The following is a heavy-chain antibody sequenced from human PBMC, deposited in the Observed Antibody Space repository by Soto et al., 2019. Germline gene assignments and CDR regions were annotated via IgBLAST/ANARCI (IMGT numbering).Heavy chain of an antibody. CDR2: VSADGSKT. CDR3: AKDHHAGSAVTTRTFDS. J-gene: IGHJ4*01. V-gene: IGHV3-30*18. D-gene: IGHD1-1*01. CDR1: GFTFSVYG. Sequence: QVQLVESGGGVVQPGKSLRLSCVDSGFTFSVYGMHWLRQAPGKGLQWVAFVSADGSKTNYADFVEGRFSISRDTSTNTLYLQMNRLKLEDTAIYYCAKDHHAGSAVTTRTFDSWGHGTRVTVSS.